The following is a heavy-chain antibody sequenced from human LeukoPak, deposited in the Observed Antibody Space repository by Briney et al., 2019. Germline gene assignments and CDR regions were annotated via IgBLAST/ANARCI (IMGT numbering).Heavy chain of an antibody. V-gene: IGHV3-23*01. J-gene: IGHJ4*02. CDR1: GYTFTGYT. D-gene: IGHD2-21*02. CDR3: AKEPRYCGTGCYFLVDS. Sequence: GGSVKLSCAASGYTFTGYTMTWVRQAPGKGLEWVSAMSGSGGSTFYADSVKGRFTISRDNSKNTVYLQMSSLRAEDTAVYYCAKEPRYCGTGCYFLVDSWGQGTLVTVSS. CDR2: MSGSGGST.